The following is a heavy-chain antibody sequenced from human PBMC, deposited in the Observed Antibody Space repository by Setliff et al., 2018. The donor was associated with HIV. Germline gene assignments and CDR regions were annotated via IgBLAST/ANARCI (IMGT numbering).Heavy chain of an antibody. J-gene: IGHJ4*02. V-gene: IGHV1-69*13. CDR1: GGTFRGFG. CDR3: ARGRASGSANSG. CDR2: IIPIFGTP. D-gene: IGHD7-27*01. Sequence: SVKVSCKASGGTFRGFGISWVVQAPGQGLEWMGQIIPIFGTPRYAQKFQGRVTITADESSTTAYMELNSLRSEDTAVYYCARGRASGSANSGWGQGTLVTVSS.